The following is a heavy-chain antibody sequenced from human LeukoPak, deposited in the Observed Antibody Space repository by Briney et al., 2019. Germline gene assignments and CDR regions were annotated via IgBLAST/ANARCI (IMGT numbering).Heavy chain of an antibody. V-gene: IGHV3-23*01. CDR2: ISGSGGST. J-gene: IGHJ4*02. D-gene: IGHD3-9*01. CDR3: AKGKTRYFDLRWSYFDY. CDR1: GFTFSSYA. Sequence: GGSLRLSCAASGFTFSSYAMSWVRQAPGKGLEWVSAISGSGGSTYYADSVKGRFTISRDNSKNTLYLQMNSLRAEDTAVYYCAKGKTRYFDLRWSYFDYWGQGTLVTVSS.